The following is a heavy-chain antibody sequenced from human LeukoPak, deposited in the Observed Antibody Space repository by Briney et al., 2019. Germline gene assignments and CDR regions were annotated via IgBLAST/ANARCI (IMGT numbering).Heavy chain of an antibody. CDR2: FGPTGKT. D-gene: IGHD1-26*01. Sequence: PGGSLRLSCATSGFIFSSYTINWVRQAPGKGPEWVSSFGPTGKTYYADSVKGRFTISRDISKNTLYLQMNSLRAEDTAVFYCAREEWESKMGHFDCWGRGTLVTVSS. CDR3: AREEWESKMGHFDC. CDR1: GFIFSSYT. V-gene: IGHV3-23*01. J-gene: IGHJ4*02.